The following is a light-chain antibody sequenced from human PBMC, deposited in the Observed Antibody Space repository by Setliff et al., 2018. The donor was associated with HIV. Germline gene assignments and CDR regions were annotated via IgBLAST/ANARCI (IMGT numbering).Light chain of an antibody. V-gene: IGLV2-14*03. CDR3: SSFTISTTGV. Sequence: QSALTQPASVSGSPGQSITISCPGTSSDIAAYKLVSWYQQHPGKAPKLMISDVGSRPSGVSNRFSGSKSGSTASRTISGLQPEGEADYYCSSFTISTTGVFSGGTKVTVL. CDR1: SSDIAAYKL. CDR2: DVG. J-gene: IGLJ3*02.